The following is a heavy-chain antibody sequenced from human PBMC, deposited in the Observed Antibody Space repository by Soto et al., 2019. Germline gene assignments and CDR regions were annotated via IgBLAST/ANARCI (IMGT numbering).Heavy chain of an antibody. Sequence: SQPLSLTCTVSSGSISRGDSYWSWISQPPGKGLEWIGYIYYSGSTYYNPSLKSRVTISVDTSKNQFSLKLSSVAAADTAVYYCASLKLGYSTFVPWGQGTLVTVSS. CDR1: SGSISRGDSY. D-gene: IGHD5-18*01. CDR2: IYYSGST. V-gene: IGHV4-30-4*01. CDR3: ASLKLGYSTFVP. J-gene: IGHJ5*02.